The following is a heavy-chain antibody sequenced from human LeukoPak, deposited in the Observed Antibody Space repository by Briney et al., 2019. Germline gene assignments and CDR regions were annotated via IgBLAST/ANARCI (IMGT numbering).Heavy chain of an antibody. D-gene: IGHD5-12*01. V-gene: IGHV1-2*02. Sequence: ASVKDSRKASRYTFSGLYVHWVRQAPGQGLEWMGWINPNSGVTNYLHELQGRVTITRDKSIDTAYMQRSRLRADDTAVYYCAKDRYGDYEAPFHYYMDAWGRGTTVTVSS. CDR3: AKDRYGDYEAPFHYYMDA. CDR2: INPNSGVT. CDR1: RYTFSGLY. J-gene: IGHJ6*03.